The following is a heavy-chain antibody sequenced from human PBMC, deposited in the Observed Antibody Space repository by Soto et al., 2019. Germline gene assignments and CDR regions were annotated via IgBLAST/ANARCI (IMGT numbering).Heavy chain of an antibody. V-gene: IGHV3-30-3*01. CDR2: ISYDGSDK. CDR1: GFAFSGNT. Sequence: DLEESGGGVVQPGGSWRPSLEGSGFAFSGNTIHWFRQAPGKGLEWVAVISYDGSDKYYADSVKGRFTISRDNAKKTLYLQMNSLRIEDTAVYYCARVDCSTTTCYYYGFDVWGQGTTVTVSS. D-gene: IGHD2-2*01. CDR3: ARVDCSTTTCYYYGFDV. J-gene: IGHJ6*02.